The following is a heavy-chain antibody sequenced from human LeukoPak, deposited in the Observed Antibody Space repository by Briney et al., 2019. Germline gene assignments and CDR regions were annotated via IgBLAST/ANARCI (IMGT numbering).Heavy chain of an antibody. CDR1: GYTFTRYG. V-gene: IGHV1-18*01. D-gene: IGHD6-13*01. J-gene: IGHJ5*02. CDR3: ARDKVIASAGTPNWFDP. CDR2: ISAYDGNT. Sequence: ASVRVSCKASGYTFTRYGISWVRQAPGQGLEWMGWISAYDGNTNYAQKFQGRVTVTTDTSTSTAYMELRRLRSDDTAVYYCARDKVIASAGTPNWFDPWGQGTLVTVSS.